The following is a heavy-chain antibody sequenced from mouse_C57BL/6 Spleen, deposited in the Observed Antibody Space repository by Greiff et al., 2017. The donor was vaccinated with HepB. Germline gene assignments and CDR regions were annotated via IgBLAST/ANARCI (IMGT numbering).Heavy chain of an antibody. CDR2: INPNNGGT. J-gene: IGHJ2*01. V-gene: IGHV1-18*01. CDR3: ARHWDGDYFDY. D-gene: IGHD4-1*01. Sequence: VQLKESGPELVKPGASVKIPCKASGYTFTDYNMDWVKQSHGKSLEWIGDINPNNGGTIYNQKFKGKATLPVDKSSSTAYMELRSLTSEDTAVYYCARHWDGDYFDYWGQGTTLTVSS. CDR1: GYTFTDYN.